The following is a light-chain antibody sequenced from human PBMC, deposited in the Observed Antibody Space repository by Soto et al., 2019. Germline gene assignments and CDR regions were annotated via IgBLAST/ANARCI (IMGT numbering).Light chain of an antibody. V-gene: IGKV3-20*01. CDR3: QQYGSSPWT. J-gene: IGKJ1*01. CDR1: QTIRNNY. CDR2: GAS. Sequence: ETVLTQSPATLSLSPGERATLSCRASQTIRNNYLAWYRQTPGQAPRLLIYGASNRATAIADRFSGSGSGTDFTLIISRLEPEDFALYYCQQYGSSPWTFGQGTKLEIK.